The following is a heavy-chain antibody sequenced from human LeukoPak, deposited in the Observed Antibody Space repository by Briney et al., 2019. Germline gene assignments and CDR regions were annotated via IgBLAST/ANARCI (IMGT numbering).Heavy chain of an antibody. Sequence: SETLSLTCTVSGGSISSYYWSWIRQPPGKGLEWIGYIYYSGSTNYSPSLKSRVTISVDTSKNQFSLKLSSVTAADTAVYYCARGRLRLGELYPYYFDYWGQGTLVTVSS. D-gene: IGHD3-16*01. J-gene: IGHJ4*02. V-gene: IGHV4-59*01. CDR1: GGSISSYY. CDR2: IYYSGST. CDR3: ARGRLRLGELYPYYFDY.